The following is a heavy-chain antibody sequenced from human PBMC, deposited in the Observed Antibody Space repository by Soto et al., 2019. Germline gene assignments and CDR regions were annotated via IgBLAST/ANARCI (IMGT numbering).Heavy chain of an antibody. V-gene: IGHV1-46*01. CDR3: ARDLTIFGVAPYYYYGMDV. Sequence: ASVKVSCKASGYTFTSYYMHWVRQAPGQGLEWMGIINPSGGSTSYAQKFQGRVTMTRDTSTSTVYMELSSLRSEDTAVYYCARDLTIFGVAPYYYYGMDVWGQGTTVTVSS. J-gene: IGHJ6*02. D-gene: IGHD3-3*01. CDR2: INPSGGST. CDR1: GYTFTSYY.